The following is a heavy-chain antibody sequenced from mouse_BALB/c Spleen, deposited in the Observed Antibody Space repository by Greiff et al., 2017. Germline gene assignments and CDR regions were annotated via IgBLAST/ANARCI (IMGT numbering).Heavy chain of an antibody. CDR1: GFAFSSYD. CDR2: ISSGGGST. V-gene: IGHV5-12-1*01. Sequence: EVHLVESGGGLVKPGGSLKLSCAASGFAFSSYDMSWVRQTPEKRLEWVAYISSGGGSTYYPDTVKGRFTISRDNAKNTLYLQMSSLKSEDTAMYYCARQRFRYFDVWGAGTTVTVSS. J-gene: IGHJ1*01. CDR3: ARQRFRYFDV.